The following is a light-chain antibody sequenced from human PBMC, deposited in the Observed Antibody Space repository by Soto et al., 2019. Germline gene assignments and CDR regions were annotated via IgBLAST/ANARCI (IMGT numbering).Light chain of an antibody. CDR2: GAS. V-gene: IGKV3-15*01. J-gene: IGKJ1*01. CDR3: QQYNNWPRT. CDR1: QSVNNF. Sequence: MTQSPSTLSASEGDRVTITCRASQSVNNFLAWYQQKPGQTPRLLIYGASTRATGIPARFSGSGSGTEFTLTINSLQSEDFAVYYCQQYNNWPRTFGQGTKVDI.